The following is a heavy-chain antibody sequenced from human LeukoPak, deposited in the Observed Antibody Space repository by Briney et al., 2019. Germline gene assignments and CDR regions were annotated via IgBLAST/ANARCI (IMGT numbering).Heavy chain of an antibody. D-gene: IGHD3-9*01. Sequence: GGSLRLSCATSGFMFSNYWMTWVRQAPGKGLEWVGRIKSKADGETTDYAAPVKGRFTFSRDDSKNMLYLQMNGLKSEDTAVYYCSTLTSRYLPDSWGQGTLVTVSS. CDR3: STLTSRYLPDS. V-gene: IGHV3-15*01. J-gene: IGHJ4*02. CDR2: IKSKADGETT. CDR1: GFMFSNYW.